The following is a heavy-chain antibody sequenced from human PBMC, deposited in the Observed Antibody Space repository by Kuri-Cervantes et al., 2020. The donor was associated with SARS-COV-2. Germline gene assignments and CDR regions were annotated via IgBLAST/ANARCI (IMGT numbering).Heavy chain of an antibody. CDR2: ISYDGSNK. D-gene: IGHD2-2*01. J-gene: IGHJ5*02. CDR3: AKDWGYCSSTSCYDNWFDP. V-gene: IGHV3-30-3*01. Sequence: GESLKISCAASGFTSSSYAMHWVRQAPGKGLEWVAVISYDGSNKYYADSVKDRFTISRDNSKNTLYLQMNSLRAEDTAVYYCAKDWGYCSSTSCYDNWFDPWGQGTLVTVSS. CDR1: GFTSSSYA.